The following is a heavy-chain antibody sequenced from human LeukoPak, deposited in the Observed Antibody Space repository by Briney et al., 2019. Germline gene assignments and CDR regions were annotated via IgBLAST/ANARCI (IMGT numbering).Heavy chain of an antibody. CDR2: IYPGDSRP. J-gene: IGHJ5*02. CDR3: ACRKLLATWSDP. Sequence: GESLKISCKAAAYSFTTDWICLVRQIRGKVLEWMSVIYPGDSRPRYNPSFEGQISISAAQSTSTAYLQWGSLKASDTAMYYCACRKLLATWSDPWGQGTLVTVSS. CDR1: AYSFTTDW. V-gene: IGHV5-51*01.